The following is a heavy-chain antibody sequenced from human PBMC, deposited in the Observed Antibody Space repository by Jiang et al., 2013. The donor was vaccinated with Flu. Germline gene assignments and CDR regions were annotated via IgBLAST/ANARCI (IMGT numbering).Heavy chain of an antibody. D-gene: IGHD6-19*01. CDR3: ARDRRHRSGWSPGXY. CDR2: INPSGGST. Sequence: SGAEVKKPGASVKVSCKASGYTFTSYYMHWVRQAPGQGLEWMGIINPSGGSTSYAQKFQGRVTMTRDTSTSTVYMELSSLRSEDTAVYYCARDRRHRSGWSPGXYWGQGTLVTVSS. CDR1: GYTFTSYY. V-gene: IGHV1-46*01. J-gene: IGHJ4*02.